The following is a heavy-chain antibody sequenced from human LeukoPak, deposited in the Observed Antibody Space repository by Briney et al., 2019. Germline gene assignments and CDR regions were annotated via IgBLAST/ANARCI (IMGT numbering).Heavy chain of an antibody. D-gene: IGHD6-13*01. Sequence: GGSLRLSCAASGFTFSSYAMSWVRQAPGKGRGWGSAISGSGGSTYYADSVKGRFTISRDNSKNTLYLQMNSLRAEDTAVYYCAKDSVSSSFDYWGQGTLVTVSS. V-gene: IGHV3-23*01. J-gene: IGHJ4*02. CDR2: ISGSGGST. CDR1: GFTFSSYA. CDR3: AKDSVSSSFDY.